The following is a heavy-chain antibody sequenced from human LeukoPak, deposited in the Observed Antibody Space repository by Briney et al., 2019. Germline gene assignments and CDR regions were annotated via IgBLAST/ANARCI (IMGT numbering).Heavy chain of an antibody. CDR1: GYTFTSYG. CDR2: ISAYNGNT. CDR3: ASAYSSGWVLREYYFDY. V-gene: IGHV1-18*01. D-gene: IGHD6-19*01. Sequence: ASVKVSCKASGYTFTSYGISWVRQAPGQGLEWMGWISAYNGNTNYAQKLQGRVTMTTDTSTSTAYMELRSLRSDDTAVYYCASAYSSGWVLREYYFDYWGQGTLVTVSS. J-gene: IGHJ4*02.